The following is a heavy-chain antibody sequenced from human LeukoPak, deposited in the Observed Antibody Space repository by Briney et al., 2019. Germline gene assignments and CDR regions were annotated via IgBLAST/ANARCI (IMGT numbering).Heavy chain of an antibody. CDR3: ARGVAYTGYELYGMDV. J-gene: IGHJ6*02. D-gene: IGHD5-12*01. CDR2: ISAYNGNT. CDR1: GYTFTSYG. Sequence: ASVKVSCKASGYTFTSYGISWGRQAPGQGLEWMGWISAYNGNTNYAQKLQSRVTMTTDTSTSTAYMELRSLRSDATAVYYCARGVAYTGYELYGMDVWGPGTTVTVSS. V-gene: IGHV1-18*01.